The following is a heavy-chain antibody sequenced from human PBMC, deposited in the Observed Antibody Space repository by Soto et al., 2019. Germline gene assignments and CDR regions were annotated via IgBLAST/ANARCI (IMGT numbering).Heavy chain of an antibody. Sequence: GGSLRLSCAASGFTFSSYWMSWVRQAPGKGLEWVANIKQDGSEKYYVDSVKGRFTISRDNAKNSLYLQMNSLRAEDRAVYFYSRETSFSRLLEWLFSVPAFDIWGQGTMVTISS. V-gene: IGHV3-7*05. J-gene: IGHJ3*02. CDR3: SRETSFSRLLEWLFSVPAFDI. CDR2: IKQDGSEK. CDR1: GFTFSSYW. D-gene: IGHD3-3*01.